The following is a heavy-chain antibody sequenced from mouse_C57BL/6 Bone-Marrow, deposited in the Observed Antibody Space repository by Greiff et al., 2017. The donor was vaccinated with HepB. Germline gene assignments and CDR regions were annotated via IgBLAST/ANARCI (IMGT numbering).Heavy chain of an antibody. V-gene: IGHV5-16*01. CDR2: INYDGSST. CDR3: ARDRGYGYAMDY. D-gene: IGHD2-2*01. Sequence: DVQLQESEGGLVQPGSSMKLSCTASGITFSDYYMAWVRQVPEKGLEWVANINYDGSSTYYLDSLKSRFIISRDNAKNILYLQMSSLKSEDTATYSCARDRGYGYAMDYWGQGTSVTVSS. J-gene: IGHJ4*01. CDR1: GITFSDYY.